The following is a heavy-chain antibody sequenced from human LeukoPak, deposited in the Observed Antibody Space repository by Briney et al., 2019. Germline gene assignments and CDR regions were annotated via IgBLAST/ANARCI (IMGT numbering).Heavy chain of an antibody. Sequence: SETLSLTCSVSGGSISSSTYYWGWIRQPPGKGLEWIGNIYNSANTHYNPSLKTRITMSVDTSKNQFSLKLNSVTAADTGIYYCARHSRSGYIGYENAFDIWGQGTMVTVSS. J-gene: IGHJ3*02. CDR3: ARHSRSGYIGYENAFDI. V-gene: IGHV4-39*01. CDR1: GGSISSSTYY. CDR2: IYNSANT. D-gene: IGHD5-12*01.